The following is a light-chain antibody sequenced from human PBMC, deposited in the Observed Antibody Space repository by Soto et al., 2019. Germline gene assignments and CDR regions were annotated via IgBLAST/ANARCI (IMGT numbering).Light chain of an antibody. CDR2: GAS. J-gene: IGKJ1*01. Sequence: EIVMTQSPATLSVSPGERATLSCRASQSVSGNLAWYQQKPGQAPRLLIYGASSRATGIPDRFSGSGSGTDFTLTISRLEPEDFAVYYCQQYGSSLTWTFGQGTKVDIK. CDR1: QSVSGN. V-gene: IGKV3-20*01. CDR3: QQYGSSLTWT.